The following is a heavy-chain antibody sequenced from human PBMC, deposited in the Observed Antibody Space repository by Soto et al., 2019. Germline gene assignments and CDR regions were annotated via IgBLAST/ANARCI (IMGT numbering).Heavy chain of an antibody. J-gene: IGHJ4*02. CDR3: ETSHTLRWDRFDY. CDR2: IYPGDSDT. D-gene: IGHD1-26*01. V-gene: IGHV5-51*01. CDR1: GYSFTSYW. Sequence: LGESLKISCKGSGYSFTSYWIGWVRQMPGKGLEWMGIIYPGDSDTRYSPSFQGQVTISADKSISTAYLQWSSLKASDTAMYYCETSHTLRWDRFDYWGQGTLVTVSS.